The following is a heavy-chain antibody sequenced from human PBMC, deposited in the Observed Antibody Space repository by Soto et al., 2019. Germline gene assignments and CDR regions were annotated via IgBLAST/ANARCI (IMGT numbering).Heavy chain of an antibody. Sequence: ASVKVSCKASGYTFTSYAIHWVRQAPGQRLEWMGWINAGSGNTKYSQKFQGRVTITRDTSASTAYMELSSLRSEDTAVYYCATLSIAVAGTLTYYYYGMDVWGQGTTVTVSS. J-gene: IGHJ6*02. CDR3: ATLSIAVAGTLTYYYYGMDV. D-gene: IGHD6-19*01. CDR2: INAGSGNT. V-gene: IGHV1-3*01. CDR1: GYTFTSYA.